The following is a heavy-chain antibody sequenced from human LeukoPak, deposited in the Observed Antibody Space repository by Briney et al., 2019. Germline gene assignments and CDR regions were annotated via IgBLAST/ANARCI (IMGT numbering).Heavy chain of an antibody. CDR1: GGTFSSYA. CDR3: AIRYNWNHGSDY. D-gene: IGHD1-20*01. CDR2: IIPIFGTA. J-gene: IGHJ4*02. V-gene: IGHV1-69*13. Sequence: GASVKVSCKASGGTFSSYAISWVRQAPGQGLEWMGGIIPIFGTANYAQKFQGRVTITADESTSTAYMELSSLRSEDTAVYYCAIRYNWNHGSDYWGQGTLVTASS.